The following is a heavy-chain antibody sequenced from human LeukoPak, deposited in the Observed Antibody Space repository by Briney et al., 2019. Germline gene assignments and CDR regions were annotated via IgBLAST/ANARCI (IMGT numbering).Heavy chain of an antibody. V-gene: IGHV3-30*02. J-gene: IGHJ6*03. CDR3: AKVVRGYCSGGSCPEPYYYYYYMDV. CDR2: IRYDGSNK. CDR1: GFTFSSYG. D-gene: IGHD2-15*01. Sequence: PGGSLRLSCAASGFTFSSYGMHWVRQAPGQGLEWVAFIRYDGSNKYYADSVKGRFTISRDNSKNTLYLQMNSLRAEDTAVYYCAKVVRGYCSGGSCPEPYYYYYYMDVWGKGTTVTVSS.